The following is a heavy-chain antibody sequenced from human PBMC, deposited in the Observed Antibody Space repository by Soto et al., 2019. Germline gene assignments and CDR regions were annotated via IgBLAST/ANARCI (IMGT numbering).Heavy chain of an antibody. CDR2: IYHSGST. V-gene: IGHV4-38-2*01. CDR3: ASGGSRGGPFDY. J-gene: IGHJ4*02. CDR1: GYSISSGYY. D-gene: IGHD1-26*01. Sequence: PSETLSLTCAVSGYSISSGYYWGWIRQPPGKGLEWIGSIYHSGSTYYNPSLKSRVTISVDTSKNQFSLKLSSVTAADTAVYYCASGGSRGGPFDYWGQGTLVTVPQ.